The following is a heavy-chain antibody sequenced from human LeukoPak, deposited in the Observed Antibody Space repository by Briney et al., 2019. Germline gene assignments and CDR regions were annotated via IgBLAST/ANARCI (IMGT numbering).Heavy chain of an antibody. D-gene: IGHD2-8*02. CDR2: VSYDGTSI. Sequence: GGSLRLSCAASGFIFTSYGMHWVRQAPGKGLEWVAVVSYDGTSIYYADSVKGRFTISRDNSKNTLYLQMNSLIREDTAVYYCAKAQLPRHELVNFYFDYWGQGILVTVSS. CDR1: GFIFTSYG. CDR3: AKAQLPRHELVNFYFDY. V-gene: IGHV3-30*18. J-gene: IGHJ4*02.